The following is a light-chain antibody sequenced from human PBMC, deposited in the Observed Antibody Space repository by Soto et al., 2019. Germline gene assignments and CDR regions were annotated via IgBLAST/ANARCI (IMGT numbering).Light chain of an antibody. Sequence: QAVLTQPPSASGTPGQRVTISCSGSSSNIGSNYVYWYQQLPGTAPKLLIYSHNYRPSGVPDRFSGSKSGTSASLAISGLRSEDEADYYCQSYDSNLSVIFGGGTKLTVL. CDR2: SHN. CDR3: QSYDSNLSVI. V-gene: IGLV1-47*02. CDR1: SSNIGSNY. J-gene: IGLJ2*01.